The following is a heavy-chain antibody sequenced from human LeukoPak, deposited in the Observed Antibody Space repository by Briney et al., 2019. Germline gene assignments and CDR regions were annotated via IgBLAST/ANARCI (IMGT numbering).Heavy chain of an antibody. CDR1: GGTFSSYA. Sequence: ASVKVSCKASGGTFSSYAISWVRQAPGQGLEWMGGMIPIFGTANYAQKFQGRVTITADESTSTAYMELSSLRSEDTAVYYCARVRYSSSWYSHRSYYYYYMDVWGKGTTVTVSS. CDR3: ARVRYSSSWYSHRSYYYYYMDV. V-gene: IGHV1-69*13. D-gene: IGHD6-13*01. J-gene: IGHJ6*03. CDR2: MIPIFGTA.